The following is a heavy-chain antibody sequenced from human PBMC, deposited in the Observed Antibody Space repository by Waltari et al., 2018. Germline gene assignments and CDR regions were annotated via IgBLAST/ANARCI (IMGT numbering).Heavy chain of an antibody. J-gene: IGHJ4*02. CDR3: ARDPTTATSFLLHYFDY. CDR2: IRGDGDEK. Sequence: EVQLVESGGGLVQPGGSLRLSCVASGFSFSNSWMVWVRQSPRRGLEWVANIRGDGDEKYYVDSVKGRFTISRDNAKNSLYLEMNSLRAEDTAVYYCARDPTTATSFLLHYFDYWGQGNLVTASS. CDR1: GFSFSNSW. V-gene: IGHV3-7*01.